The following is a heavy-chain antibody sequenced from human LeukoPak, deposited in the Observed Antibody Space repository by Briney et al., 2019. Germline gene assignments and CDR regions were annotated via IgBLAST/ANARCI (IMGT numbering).Heavy chain of an antibody. V-gene: IGHV4-59*08. CDR1: GGSISSYY. D-gene: IGHD6-13*01. CDR2: IYYSGST. J-gene: IGHJ4*02. Sequence: PSETLSLTCTVSGGSISSYYWSWIRQPPGKGLEWIGYIYYSGSTNYNPSLKSRVTISVDTSKNQFSLKLSSVTAADTAVYYCATALFPQIAAAGGGDYWGQGTLVTVSS. CDR3: ATALFPQIAAAGGGDY.